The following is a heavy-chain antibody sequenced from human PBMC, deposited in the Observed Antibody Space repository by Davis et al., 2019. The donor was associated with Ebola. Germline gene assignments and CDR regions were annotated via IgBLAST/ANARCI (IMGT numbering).Heavy chain of an antibody. Sequence: HSQTLLLTCAISGDSVSGNSGAWNWIRQSPSRGLEWLGRTYYNSKWFTDYAVSVRGRITINPDTSRNQFSLQVNSVTPEDRGVYYCTRGWLRGSMDVWAQGTTVTVSS. CDR1: GDSVSGNSGA. CDR2: TYYNSKWFT. D-gene: IGHD5-24*01. J-gene: IGHJ6*02. CDR3: TRGWLRGSMDV. V-gene: IGHV6-1*01.